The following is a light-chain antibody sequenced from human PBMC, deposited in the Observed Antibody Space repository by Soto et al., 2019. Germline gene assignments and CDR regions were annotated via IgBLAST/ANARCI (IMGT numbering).Light chain of an antibody. CDR1: SSDVGGYNF. CDR2: EVD. CDR3: CSYTGANTWV. J-gene: IGLJ3*02. V-gene: IGLV2-14*01. Sequence: QSALTQPASVSGSPGQSITISCTGTSSDVGGYNFVSWYQQYPGKAPKLIIYEVDSRPSGVSNRFSGSKSANTASLTISGLQAEDEADYYCCSYTGANTWVFGGGTKLTVL.